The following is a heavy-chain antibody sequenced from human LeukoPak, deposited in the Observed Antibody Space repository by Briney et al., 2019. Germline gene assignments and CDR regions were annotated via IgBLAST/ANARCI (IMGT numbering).Heavy chain of an antibody. CDR1: GSTLTGYY. J-gene: IGHJ4*02. CDR3: AREVGNSLTHDY. D-gene: IGHD4-23*01. V-gene: IGHV1-46*01. Sequence: GASVKVSCKASGSTLTGYYMHWVRQAPGQGLEWMGWINPSGGSTSYAQKFQGRVTMTRDTSTSTVYMELSSLRSEDTAVYYCAREVGNSLTHDYWGQGTLVTVSS. CDR2: INPSGGST.